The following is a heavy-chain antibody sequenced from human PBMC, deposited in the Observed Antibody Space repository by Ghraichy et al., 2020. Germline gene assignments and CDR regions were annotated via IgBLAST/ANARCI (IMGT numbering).Heavy chain of an antibody. V-gene: IGHV3-48*01. CDR1: GFTFRSYT. CDR3: ARERFGDNRIGRLDY. J-gene: IGHJ4*02. CDR2: ITGSTATI. Sequence: GESLNISCTASGFTFRSYTMNWVRQAPGKGLEWISNITGSTATIHYADSVRGRITVSRDNAKNSLYLQMNSLRAEDTAVYYCARERFGDNRIGRLDYWGQGTLVTVSS. D-gene: IGHD3-10*01.